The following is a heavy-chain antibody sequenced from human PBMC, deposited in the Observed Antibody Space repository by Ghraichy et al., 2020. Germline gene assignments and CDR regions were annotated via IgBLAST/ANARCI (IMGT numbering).Heavy chain of an antibody. CDR2: ISHRGST. J-gene: IGHJ6*02. D-gene: IGHD5-24*01. CDR3: ARATIRDALDV. CDR1: GGSFSTYY. Sequence: SETLSLTCGVYGGSFSTYYWTWLRQPPGEGLEWIGKISHRGSTNYNPSLKSRVSMLVDRSKSQFSLKLGSVTAADTAVYYCARATIRDALDVWGQGTTVTVSS. V-gene: IGHV4-34*01.